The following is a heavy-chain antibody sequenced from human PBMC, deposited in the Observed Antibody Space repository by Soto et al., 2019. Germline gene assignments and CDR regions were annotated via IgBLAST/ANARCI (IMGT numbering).Heavy chain of an antibody. V-gene: IGHV3-30*18. CDR3: AKDLQSYGDYDYYCYGMDV. Sequence: GGSLRLSCAASGFTFSSYSMNWVRQAPGKGLEWVSYDGTNKFYSDSVKGRFTISRDNFKNTLTLQMNSLRADDTAVYSCAKDLQSYGDYDYYCYGMDVWGLGTRVTVSS. CDR1: GFTFSSYS. J-gene: IGHJ6*02. D-gene: IGHD4-17*01. CDR2: DGTNK.